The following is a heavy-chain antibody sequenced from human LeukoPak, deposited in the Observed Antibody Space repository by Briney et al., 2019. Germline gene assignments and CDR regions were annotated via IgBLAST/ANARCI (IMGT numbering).Heavy chain of an antibody. Sequence: PGGSLRLSCAASGFTFSSYAMHWVRQAPGKGLEWVAVISYDGSNKYYADSVKGRFTISRDNSKNTLYLQMNSLRAEDTAVYYCARDSTDYGDYPLDAFDIWGQGTMVTVSS. CDR3: ARDSTDYGDYPLDAFDI. CDR2: ISYDGSNK. D-gene: IGHD4-17*01. J-gene: IGHJ3*02. CDR1: GFTFSSYA. V-gene: IGHV3-30-3*01.